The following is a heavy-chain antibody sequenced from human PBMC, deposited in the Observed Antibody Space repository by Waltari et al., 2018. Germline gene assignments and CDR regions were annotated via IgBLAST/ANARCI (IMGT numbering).Heavy chain of an antibody. CDR1: GYSFDRYG. CDR2: FIPDNGDG. J-gene: IGHJ4*02. Sequence: QVQLVQSGVEVKKPGASVKVSCKGSGYSFDRYGISWVRQAPGQGLEWMGWFIPDNGDGNYAQKFQGRVTMTTDSSTTTAHMELRSLGSDDTAVYYCARRSPYSGFDYWGQGTLVTVSS. D-gene: IGHD2-15*01. CDR3: ARRSPYSGFDY. V-gene: IGHV1-18*01.